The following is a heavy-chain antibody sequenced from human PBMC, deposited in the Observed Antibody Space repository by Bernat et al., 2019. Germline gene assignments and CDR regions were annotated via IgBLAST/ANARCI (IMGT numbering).Heavy chain of an antibody. D-gene: IGHD3-16*01. V-gene: IGHV4-39*01. J-gene: IGHJ4*02. Sequence: QLQLQESGPGLVKPSETLSLTCTVSGGSISSSNYYWGWIRQPPGKGLEWIGNIYYSGSTYYNPSLKSRVTISVDTSKNQFSLTLSSVTAADTAVYYCARAHRPVVILGGYYFDYWGQGTLVTVSS. CDR1: GGSISSSNYY. CDR2: IYYSGST. CDR3: ARAHRPVVILGGYYFDY.